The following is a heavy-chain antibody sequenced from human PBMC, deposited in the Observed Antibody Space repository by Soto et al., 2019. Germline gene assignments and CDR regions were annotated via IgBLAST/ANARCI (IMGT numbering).Heavy chain of an antibody. J-gene: IGHJ3*01. CDR2: ISTSDSTI. Sequence: QVQLVESGGGLVKPGGSLRLSCAASGFTFSDYYMAWIRQAPGKGLEWVSYISTSDSTIYYADSVKGRFTISRDNSKTSLYLQMNSLRAEDTSVFYCARLNDFGPLPGHFDLWGQGTMVTVSS. D-gene: IGHD1-1*01. CDR3: ARLNDFGPLPGHFDL. V-gene: IGHV3-11*01. CDR1: GFTFSDYY.